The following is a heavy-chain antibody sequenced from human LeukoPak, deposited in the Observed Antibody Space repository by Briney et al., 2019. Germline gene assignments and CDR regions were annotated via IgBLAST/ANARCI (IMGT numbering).Heavy chain of an antibody. J-gene: IGHJ4*02. CDR3: ARGEDLWSGYYTTNFDY. V-gene: IGHV1-2*02. Sequence: RASVKVSCKASGYTFTGYYMHWVRQAPGQGLEWMGWINPNSGGTNYAQKFQGRVTMTRDTSISTAYMELSRLRSDDAAVYYCARGEDLWSGYYTTNFDYWGQGTLVTVSS. CDR1: GYTFTGYY. D-gene: IGHD3-3*01. CDR2: INPNSGGT.